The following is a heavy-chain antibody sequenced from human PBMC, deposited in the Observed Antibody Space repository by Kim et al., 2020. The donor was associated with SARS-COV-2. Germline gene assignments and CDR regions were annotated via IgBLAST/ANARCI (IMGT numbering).Heavy chain of an antibody. CDR3: ARVSYDSSGYYYFVFGNFDY. Sequence: ASVKVSCKASGYTFTSYGISWVRQAPGQGLEWMGWISAYNGNTNYAQKLQGRVTMTTDTSTSTAYMELRSLRSDDTAVYYCARVSYDSSGYYYFVFGNFDYWGQGTLVTVSS. V-gene: IGHV1-18*01. CDR1: GYTFTSYG. D-gene: IGHD3-22*01. CDR2: ISAYNGNT. J-gene: IGHJ4*02.